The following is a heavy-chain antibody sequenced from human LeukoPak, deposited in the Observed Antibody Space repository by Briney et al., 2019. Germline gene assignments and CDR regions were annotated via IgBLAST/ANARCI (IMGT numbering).Heavy chain of an antibody. J-gene: IGHJ4*02. CDR3: AREGDYRSFDY. D-gene: IGHD3-10*01. V-gene: IGHV3-21*01. CDR2: ISSSRSYI. CDR1: GSTFSSYS. Sequence: GGSLRLSCAASGSTFSSYSMNWVRQAPGKGLEWVSSISSSRSYIYYADSVKGRFTISRDNAKNSLYLQMNSLRAEDTAVYYCAREGDYRSFDYWGQGTLVTVSS.